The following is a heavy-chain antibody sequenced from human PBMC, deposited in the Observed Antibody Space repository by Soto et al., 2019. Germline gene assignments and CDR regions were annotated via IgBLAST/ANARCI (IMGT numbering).Heavy chain of an antibody. V-gene: IGHV3-49*03. Sequence: PGGSLRLSCTASGFTFGDYAMSWFRQAPGKGLEWVGFIRSKAYGGTTEYAASVKGRFTISRDDSKSIAYLQMNSLKTEDTAVYYCTREPGYCSGGSCYLDLRFDYWGQGTLVTVSS. CDR2: IRSKAYGGTT. D-gene: IGHD2-15*01. CDR1: GFTFGDYA. CDR3: TREPGYCSGGSCYLDLRFDY. J-gene: IGHJ4*02.